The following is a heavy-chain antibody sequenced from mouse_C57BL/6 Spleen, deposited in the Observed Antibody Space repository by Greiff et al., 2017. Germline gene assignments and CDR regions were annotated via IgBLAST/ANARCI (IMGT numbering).Heavy chain of an antibody. D-gene: IGHD1-1*01. V-gene: IGHV10-3*01. CDR1: GFTFNAYA. J-gene: IGHJ4*01. CDR3: VRDRYCGSSYGDIGY. CDR2: ISSKSSNYAT. Sequence: EVQLVESGGGLVQPKGSLKLSCAASGFTFNAYAMHWVRQAPGQGLEWVARISSKSSNYATYYADSVKDRFTISRDDTQSMLYLQMNNLKTADPAMDDCVRDRYCGSSYGDIGYWGTGTSVTVSS.